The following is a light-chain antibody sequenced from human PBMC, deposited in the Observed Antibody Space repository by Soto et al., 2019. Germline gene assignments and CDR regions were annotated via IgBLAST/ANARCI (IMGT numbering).Light chain of an antibody. CDR2: GAS. V-gene: IGKV3-15*01. CDR3: QQYNDWPLT. J-gene: IGKJ4*01. CDR1: QSVSRT. Sequence: VMRQSPATLSVSPGEGLTLSCRASQSVSRTLAWYQQKPGQAPRLLIYGASSRATGIPDRFSGSGSGTELTLTISSLQSEDFAVYYCQQYNDWPLTFGGGTKVDIK.